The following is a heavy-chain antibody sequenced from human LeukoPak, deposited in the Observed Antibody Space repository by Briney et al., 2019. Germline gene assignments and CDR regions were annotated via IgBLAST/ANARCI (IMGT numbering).Heavy chain of an antibody. CDR2: MSYDGSNK. CDR3: ARDPLTYCTSASCYRPVDY. V-gene: IGHV3-30-3*01. D-gene: IGHD2-2*02. CDR1: GFTFSIYA. J-gene: IGHJ4*02. Sequence: GRSLRPSCAASGFTFSIYAMHWVRQAPGKGLEWVAVMSYDGSNKYYADSVKGRFTISRDNSKNTLYLQMNSLRTEDTAVYYCARDPLTYCTSASCYRPVDYWGQGTLVTVSS.